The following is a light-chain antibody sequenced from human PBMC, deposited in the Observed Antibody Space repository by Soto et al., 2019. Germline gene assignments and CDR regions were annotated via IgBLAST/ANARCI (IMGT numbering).Light chain of an antibody. CDR1: QTVGTR. V-gene: IGKV3-11*01. CDR2: YTS. J-gene: IGKJ1*01. CDR3: HQRQSWPRT. Sequence: EIVLTQSPATLSSSPGERATLSCRASQTVGTRLAWYQHKPGQAPRLLIYYTSNRATGIPARFSGSGSGTDFTLTISSLAPEDFAIYYCHQRQSWPRTFGQGTKVDIK.